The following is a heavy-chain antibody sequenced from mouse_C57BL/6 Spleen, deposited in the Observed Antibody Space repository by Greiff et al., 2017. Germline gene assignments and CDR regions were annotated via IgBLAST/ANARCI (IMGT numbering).Heavy chain of an antibody. CDR2: FIHKANGYTT. CDR3: ARSQLSGRFDY. J-gene: IGHJ2*01. Sequence: EVQGVESGRGLVQPGGSLSLSCAASGFTFTAYYMSWVRQPLGKALEWLGFFIHKANGYTTEYSASVKGRFTISRDNSQSILDLQMNALRDEDSATYYCARSQLSGRFDYWGQGTTLTVSA. V-gene: IGHV7-3*01. CDR1: GFTFTAYY. D-gene: IGHD1-3*01.